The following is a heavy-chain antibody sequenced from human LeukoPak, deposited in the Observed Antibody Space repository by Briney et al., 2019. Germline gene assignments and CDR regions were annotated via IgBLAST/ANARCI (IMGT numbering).Heavy chain of an antibody. CDR1: GFTFSSYG. J-gene: IGHJ3*02. CDR2: ISSSSSYI. CDR3: ARVEQQLVFFSAFDI. D-gene: IGHD6-13*01. Sequence: GGSLRLSCAASGFTFSSYGMHWVRQAPGKGLEWVSSISSSSSYIYYADSVKGRFTISRDNAKNSLYLQMNSLRAEDTAVYYCARVEQQLVFFSAFDIWGQGTMVTVSS. V-gene: IGHV3-21*01.